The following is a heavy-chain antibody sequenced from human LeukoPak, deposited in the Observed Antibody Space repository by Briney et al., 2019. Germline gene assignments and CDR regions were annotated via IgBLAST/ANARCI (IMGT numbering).Heavy chain of an antibody. Sequence: SVKVSCKASVGTFSSYAISWVRQAPGQGLEWMGGIIPIFGTANYAQKFQGRVTITADESTSTAYMELSSLRSEDTAVYYCARAYYYDSSGYPTLYYYYGMDVWGQGTTVTVSS. D-gene: IGHD3-22*01. CDR3: ARAYYYDSSGYPTLYYYYGMDV. J-gene: IGHJ6*02. V-gene: IGHV1-69*01. CDR2: IIPIFGTA. CDR1: VGTFSSYA.